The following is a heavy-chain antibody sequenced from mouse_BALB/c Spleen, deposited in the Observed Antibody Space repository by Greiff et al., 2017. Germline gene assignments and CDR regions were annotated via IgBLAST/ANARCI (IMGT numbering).Heavy chain of an antibody. J-gene: IGHJ4*01. Sequence: QVQLKQSGAELAKPGASVKMSCKASGYTFTSYWMHWVKQRPGQGLEWIGYINPSTGYTEYNQKFKDKATLTADKSSSTAYMQLSSLTSEDSAVYYCARRDGSSYYAMDYWGQGTSVTVSS. V-gene: IGHV1-7*01. D-gene: IGHD1-1*01. CDR2: INPSTGYT. CDR3: ARRDGSSYYAMDY. CDR1: GYTFTSYW.